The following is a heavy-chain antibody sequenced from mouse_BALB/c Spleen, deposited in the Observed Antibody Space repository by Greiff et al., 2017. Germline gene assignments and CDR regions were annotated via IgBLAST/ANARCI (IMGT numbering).Heavy chain of an antibody. D-gene: IGHD1-1*01. Sequence: LQQPGSELVRPGASVKLSCKASGYTFTSYWMHWVKQRPGQGLEWIGNIYPGSGSTNYDEKFKSKATLTVDTSSSTAYMQLSSLTSEDSAVYDCTRFSTTVVADFDYWGQGTTLTVSS. CDR2: IYPGSGST. J-gene: IGHJ2*01. V-gene: IGHV1S22*01. CDR1: GYTFTSYW. CDR3: TRFSTTVVADFDY.